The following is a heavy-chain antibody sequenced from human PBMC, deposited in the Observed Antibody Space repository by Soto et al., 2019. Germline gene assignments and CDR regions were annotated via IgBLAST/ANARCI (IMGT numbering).Heavy chain of an antibody. CDR1: GGSTSSSLYQ. CDR2: MYNTGST. J-gene: IGHJ6*02. D-gene: IGHD2-21*02. CDR3: ARDLWGYCGTDCYPLDV. V-gene: IGHV4-61*01. Sequence: SETLSLTCTVSGGSTSSSLYQWVWIRQPPGKGLEWIGYMYNTGSTVYNPSFKSRVTISVDTSKNQFSLKLNSVTAADTAVYYCARDLWGYCGTDCYPLDVWGQGTTVTVSS.